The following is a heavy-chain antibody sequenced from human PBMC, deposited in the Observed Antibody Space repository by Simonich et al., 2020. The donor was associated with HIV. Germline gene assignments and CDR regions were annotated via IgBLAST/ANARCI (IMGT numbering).Heavy chain of an antibody. Sequence: QVQLQQWGAGLLKPSETLSLTCAVYGGSFSGYSWSWIRQHPGKGLEWIGEINHSGSTNYNPSLKSRVTISVDTSKNQFSLKLSSVTAADTAVYYCARGFYQRLYYFDYWGQGTLVTVSS. J-gene: IGHJ4*02. D-gene: IGHD2-2*01. CDR3: ARGFYQRLYYFDY. CDR1: GGSFSGYS. CDR2: INHSGST. V-gene: IGHV4-34*01.